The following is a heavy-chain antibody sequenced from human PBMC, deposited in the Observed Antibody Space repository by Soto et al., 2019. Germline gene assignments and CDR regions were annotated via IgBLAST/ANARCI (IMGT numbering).Heavy chain of an antibody. D-gene: IGHD4-4*01. V-gene: IGHV3-23*01. Sequence: PGGSLRLSCAASGFTFRSYAMTWVRQAPGKGLEWVSSISDRGDSRYYADSVKGRFTISRDNSNSTLYLQMNSLRAEDTAVYYCARAVTQYFDSWGQGSLVTVSS. J-gene: IGHJ4*02. CDR3: ARAVTQYFDS. CDR1: GFTFRSYA. CDR2: ISDRGDSR.